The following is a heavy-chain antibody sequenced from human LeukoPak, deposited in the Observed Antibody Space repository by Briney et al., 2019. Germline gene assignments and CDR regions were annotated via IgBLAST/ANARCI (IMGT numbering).Heavy chain of an antibody. CDR2: IYYSGST. Sequence: SQTLSLTCTVSGGSISSGGYYWSWIRQPPGKGLEWIGYIYYSGSTNYNPSLKSRVTISVDTSKNQFSLKLSSVTAADTAVYYCARVPRIAAAGPILYYYYGMDVWGQGTTVTVSS. CDR3: ARVPRIAAAGPILYYYYGMDV. D-gene: IGHD6-13*01. J-gene: IGHJ6*02. V-gene: IGHV4-61*08. CDR1: GGSISSGGYY.